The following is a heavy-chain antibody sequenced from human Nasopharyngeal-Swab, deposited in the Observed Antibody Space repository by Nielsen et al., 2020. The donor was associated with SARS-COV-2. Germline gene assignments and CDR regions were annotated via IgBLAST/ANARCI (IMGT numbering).Heavy chain of an antibody. CDR2: IKQDGSEK. CDR1: GFIFSSHW. Sequence: GGSLRLSCAASGFIFSSHWMTWVRQPPGRGLEWVANIKQDGSEKEYADSVKGRFTISRDNAKNALYLQMNSLRAEDTAVYYCARGQESYSSSWLNWYFDLWGRGTLVTVSS. CDR3: ARGQESYSSSWLNWYFDL. J-gene: IGHJ2*01. V-gene: IGHV3-7*04. D-gene: IGHD6-13*01.